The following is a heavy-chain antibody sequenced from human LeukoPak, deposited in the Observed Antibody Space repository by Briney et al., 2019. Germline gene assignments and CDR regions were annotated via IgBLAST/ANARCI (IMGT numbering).Heavy chain of an antibody. CDR1: GGTFSSYA. CDR2: IIPIFGTA. Sequence: SVKVSCKASGGTFSSYAISWVRQAPGQGLEWMGGIIPIFGTANYAQKFQGRVTITADEPTSTAYMELSSLRSEDTAVYYCARALRAYNWNDADWFDPWGQGTLVTVSS. CDR3: ARALRAYNWNDADWFDP. J-gene: IGHJ5*02. D-gene: IGHD1-20*01. V-gene: IGHV1-69*01.